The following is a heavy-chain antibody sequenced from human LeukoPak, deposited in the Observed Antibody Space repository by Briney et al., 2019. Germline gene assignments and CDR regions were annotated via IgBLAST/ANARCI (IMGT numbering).Heavy chain of an antibody. J-gene: IGHJ4*02. CDR1: GFTFSTYA. CDR3: AKRSHSGSYYAAFDY. D-gene: IGHD1-26*01. CDR2: ISGGGGDT. V-gene: IGHV3-23*01. Sequence: GGSLRLSCAAPGFTFSTYAMSWVRQAPGKGLEWVSAISGGGGDTYYAGSVKGRFTISRDNSKNTLHLQLNSLRAEDTAVYYCAKRSHSGSYYAAFDYWGQGTLVTVSS.